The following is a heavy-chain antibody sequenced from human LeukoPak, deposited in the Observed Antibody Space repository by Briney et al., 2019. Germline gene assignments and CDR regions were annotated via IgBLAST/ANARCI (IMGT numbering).Heavy chain of an antibody. CDR1: GFTFSSYT. D-gene: IGHD3-10*01. V-gene: IGHV3-23*01. J-gene: IGHJ5*02. CDR3: AREDDLVRGVIPNWFDP. CDR2: ISGSGDTT. Sequence: GSLRLSCAASGFTFSSYTMTWVRQAPGEGLEWVSGISGSGDTTYYADSVKGRFTISRDNAKNSLYLQMNSLRAEDTAVYYCAREDDLVRGVIPNWFDPWGQGTLVTVSS.